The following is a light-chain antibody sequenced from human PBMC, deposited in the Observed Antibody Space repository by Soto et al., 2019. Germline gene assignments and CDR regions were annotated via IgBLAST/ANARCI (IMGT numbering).Light chain of an antibody. V-gene: IGKV3-20*01. J-gene: IGKJ1*01. Sequence: EIVLTQSPGTLSLSPGERATLSCKASQGVGSNYLAWYQQKPGQAPRPLIYGASSRATGIPDRFSGSGPGADFSLTIRRLEPEDCAVYYCQQYGSSPGTLGQGTTVQVK. CDR1: QGVGSNY. CDR3: QQYGSSPGT. CDR2: GAS.